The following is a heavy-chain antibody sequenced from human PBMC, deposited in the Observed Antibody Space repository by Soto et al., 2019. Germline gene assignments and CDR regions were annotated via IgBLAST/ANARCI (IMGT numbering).Heavy chain of an antibody. D-gene: IGHD6-19*01. CDR1: RVAFSKFI. CDR2: IIPIFGTA. J-gene: IGHJ6*02. Sequence: ASVKVSCKASRVAFSKFIVTWVRQAPGLGLEWVGGIIPIFGTANYAQKFQGRVTITADESTSTSYMEVNNLRSEDTAVYYCAKVRYSSPMGYYYGMDVWGQGTTVTVS. V-gene: IGHV1-69*13. CDR3: AKVRYSSPMGYYYGMDV.